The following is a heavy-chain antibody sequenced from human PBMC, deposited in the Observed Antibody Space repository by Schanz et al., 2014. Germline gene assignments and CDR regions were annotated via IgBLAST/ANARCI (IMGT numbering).Heavy chain of an antibody. CDR1: GDSMSSGGYY. J-gene: IGHJ4*02. Sequence: QLQLQESGPGLVKPSETLSLTCNVSGDSMSSGGYYWNWIRQHPGKGLEWIGYIYYSGNTYYNPSLRGRVSMSLDTSKNQFSLKLGSVSAADTAVYYCARVRVGDGYLFEYWGQGTLVTVSS. V-gene: IGHV4-31*03. D-gene: IGHD5-12*01. CDR3: ARVRVGDGYLFEY. CDR2: IYYSGNT.